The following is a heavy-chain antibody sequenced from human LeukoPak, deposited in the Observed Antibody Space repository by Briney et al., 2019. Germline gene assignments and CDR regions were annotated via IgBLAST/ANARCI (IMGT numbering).Heavy chain of an antibody. Sequence: GGSLRLSCAASGFTFSNYAMHWVRQAPGKGLEWVAVISYDGSNKYYADSVKGRFTISRDSSKNTLFLQMNRLRPEDAAVYYCAKAPVTTCRGAFCYPFDYWGLGTLVTVSS. CDR2: ISYDGSNK. V-gene: IGHV3-30*04. CDR1: GFTFSNYA. D-gene: IGHD2-15*01. J-gene: IGHJ4*02. CDR3: AKAPVTTCRGAFCYPFDY.